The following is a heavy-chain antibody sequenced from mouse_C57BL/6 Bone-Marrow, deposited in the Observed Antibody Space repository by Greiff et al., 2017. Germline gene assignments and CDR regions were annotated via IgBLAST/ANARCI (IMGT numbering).Heavy chain of an antibody. D-gene: IGHD2-4*01. V-gene: IGHV1-50*01. CDR1: GYTFTSYW. Sequence: VQLQQPGAELVKPGASVKLSCKASGYTFTSYWMQWVKQRPGQGLEWIGEIDPSDSYTNYNQKFKGKATLTVDTSSSTAYMQLSSLTSEDSAVYYCARSDYDYEFAYWGQGTLVTVSA. J-gene: IGHJ3*01. CDR3: ARSDYDYEFAY. CDR2: IDPSDSYT.